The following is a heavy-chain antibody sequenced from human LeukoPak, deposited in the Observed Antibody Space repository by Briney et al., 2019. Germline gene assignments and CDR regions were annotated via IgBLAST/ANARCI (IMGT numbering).Heavy chain of an antibody. D-gene: IGHD4-23*01. Sequence: PSETLSLTCSVSGGSLSTYSWSCVRQSPGKRLEWIGYIYYGGTTNYNPSLKSRVTISADTAKNQFSLRLRSVTAADTAIYYCARDTTVASGMQHWGQGTLVTVSS. CDR3: ARDTTVASGMQH. V-gene: IGHV4-59*01. CDR2: IYYGGTT. J-gene: IGHJ4*02. CDR1: GGSLSTYS.